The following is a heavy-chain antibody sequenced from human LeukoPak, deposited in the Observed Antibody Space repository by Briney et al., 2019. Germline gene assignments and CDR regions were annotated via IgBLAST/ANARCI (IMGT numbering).Heavy chain of an antibody. J-gene: IGHJ4*02. D-gene: IGHD5-24*01. CDR3: AGGSGWLQDY. CDR1: GFTFSSYY. V-gene: IGHV3-7*01. Sequence: GGSLRLSCTVSGFTFSSYYMSWVRQAPGKGLEWVANIKQGGSQKFYVDSVKGRFSISRDNAQNSLYLQMNSLRVEDTAVYYCAGGSGWLQDYWGQGTLVTVSS. CDR2: IKQGGSQK.